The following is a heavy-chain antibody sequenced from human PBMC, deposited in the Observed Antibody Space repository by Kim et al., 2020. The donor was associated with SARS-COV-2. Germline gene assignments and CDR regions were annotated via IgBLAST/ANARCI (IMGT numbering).Heavy chain of an antibody. J-gene: IGHJ6*02. V-gene: IGHV5-51*01. D-gene: IGHD4-17*01. CDR1: EYIFTNYW. CDR2: IYPGDSDT. CDR3: ARRMTTDRGYAMDV. Sequence: GESLKISCKGSEYIFTNYWIGWVRQMPGKGLECMGIIYPGDSDTRYSPSFQGQVTISADKSVSTVYLQWSSLKASDTAMYYCARRMTTDRGYAMDVWGQGTTVTVSS.